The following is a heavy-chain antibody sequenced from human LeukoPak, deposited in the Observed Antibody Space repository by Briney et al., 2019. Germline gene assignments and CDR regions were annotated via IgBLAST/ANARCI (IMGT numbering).Heavy chain of an antibody. Sequence: GGSLRLSCAASGFTFSSYWMSWVRQAPGKGLEWVANIKQDGSEKYYVDSVKGRFTISRDNAKNSLYLQMNSPRAEDTAVYCCARVRGCSGGSCYAPMIWYFNYWGQGTLVTVSS. CDR3: ARVRGCSGGSCYAPMIWYFNY. J-gene: IGHJ4*02. V-gene: IGHV3-7*01. CDR2: IKQDGSEK. CDR1: GFTFSSYW. D-gene: IGHD2-15*01.